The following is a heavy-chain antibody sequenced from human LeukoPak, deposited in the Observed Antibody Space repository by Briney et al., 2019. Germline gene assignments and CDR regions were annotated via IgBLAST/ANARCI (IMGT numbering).Heavy chain of an antibody. D-gene: IGHD2-2*01. J-gene: IGHJ5*02. CDR2: ISSSSSYI. CDR3: ARDLGGHCSSTSCLRMYNWFDP. Sequence: GGSLRLSCAASGITFTNSAVSWVRQAPGKGLEWVSSISSSSSYIYYADSVKGRFTISRDNAKNSLYLQMNSLRAEDTAVYYCARDLGGHCSSTSCLRMYNWFDPWGQGTLVTVSS. CDR1: GITFTNSA. V-gene: IGHV3-21*01.